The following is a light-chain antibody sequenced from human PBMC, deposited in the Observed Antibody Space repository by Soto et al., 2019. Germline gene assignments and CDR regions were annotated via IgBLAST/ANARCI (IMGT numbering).Light chain of an antibody. V-gene: IGKV4-1*01. Sequence: DIVMTQSPDSLAVSLGERATINCKSSQGVLYSSNNKNYLAWYQQKPGQPPQLLIYWASTRASGVPERFSGSGSGTDFTLTISSLQAEDVAVYYCQQYYSTLYTFGQGTKLEI. CDR3: QQYYSTLYT. J-gene: IGKJ2*01. CDR1: QGVLYSSNNKNY. CDR2: WAS.